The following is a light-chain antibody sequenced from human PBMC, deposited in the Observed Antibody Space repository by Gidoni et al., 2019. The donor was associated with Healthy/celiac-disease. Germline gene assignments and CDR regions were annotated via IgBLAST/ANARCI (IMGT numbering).Light chain of an antibody. Sequence: DIQMTPSPSSLSASVGDRVTITCRASQSISSYLNWYQQKPGKAPKLLIYAASSLQSGVPSRFSGSGSGTDFTLTSSSLQPEDVATYYCQQSYSTPVTFGPGTKVDIK. CDR3: QQSYSTPVT. CDR1: QSISSY. V-gene: IGKV1-39*01. J-gene: IGKJ3*01. CDR2: AAS.